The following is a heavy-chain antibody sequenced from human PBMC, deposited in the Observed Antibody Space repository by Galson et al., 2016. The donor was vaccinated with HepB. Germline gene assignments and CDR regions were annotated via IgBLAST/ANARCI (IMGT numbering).Heavy chain of an antibody. CDR3: AREYWTYYYDSSGYYFDY. J-gene: IGHJ4*02. V-gene: IGHV1-3*01. CDR2: INAGNGNT. CDR1: GYTFTSYV. D-gene: IGHD3-22*01. Sequence: SVKVSCKASGYTFTSYVIHWVRQAPGQRLEWMGWINAGNGNTKYSQKFQGRVTITRDTSASTAYMELSGLRSEDTAVYYCAREYWTYYYDSSGYYFDYWGQGTLVTVSS.